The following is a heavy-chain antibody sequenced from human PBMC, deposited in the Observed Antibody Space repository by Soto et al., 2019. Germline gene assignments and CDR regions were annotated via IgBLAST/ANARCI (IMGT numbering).Heavy chain of an antibody. Sequence: ETLSLTCAVYGGSLSGYWTWIRQPPGEGLEWIGEINHSGTTKYNPSLKSRVTISLDTSKNHLSLNLNSVTAADTAVYYCARESIRYSDPWGQGTRVTVSS. J-gene: IGHJ5*02. CDR1: GGSLSGY. CDR3: ARESIRYSDP. V-gene: IGHV4-34*01. D-gene: IGHD3-16*02. CDR2: INHSGTT.